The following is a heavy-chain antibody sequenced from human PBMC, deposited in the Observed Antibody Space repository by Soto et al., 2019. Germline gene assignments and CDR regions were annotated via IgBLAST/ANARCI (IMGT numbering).Heavy chain of an antibody. CDR2: INAGNGNT. D-gene: IGHD2-21*02. CDR1: GYTFTSYA. J-gene: IGHJ4*02. V-gene: IGHV1-3*01. CDR3: ARERHIVVVTARYFDY. Sequence: ASVKVSCKASGYTFTSYAMHWVRQAPGQRLEWMGWINAGNGNTKYSQKFQGRVTITRDTSASTAYMELSSLRSEDTAVYYCARERHIVVVTARYFDYWGQGTLVTVSS.